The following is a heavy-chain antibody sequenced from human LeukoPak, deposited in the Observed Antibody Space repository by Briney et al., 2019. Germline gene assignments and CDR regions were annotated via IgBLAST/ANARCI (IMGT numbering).Heavy chain of an antibody. CDR3: ARETTQLWQHYFDY. CDR1: GGSISSSSYY. D-gene: IGHD5-18*01. J-gene: IGHJ4*02. CDR2: IYYSGST. V-gene: IGHV4-39*07. Sequence: PSETLSLTCTVSGGSISSSSYYWGLILQPPGKGLEWIGSIYYSGSTYYNPSLKSRVTISVDTSKNQFSLKLSSVTAADTAVYYCARETTQLWQHYFDYWGQGTLVTVSS.